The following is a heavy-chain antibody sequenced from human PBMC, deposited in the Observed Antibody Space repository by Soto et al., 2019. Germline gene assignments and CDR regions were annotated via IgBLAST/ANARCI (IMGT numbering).Heavy chain of an antibody. Sequence: ASVKVSCKASGYTFTSHAMHWVRQAPGQRLEWMGWINGGNGDTKYAGNFQGRVSITRDNSKNTLYVQMNSLRAEDTAVYYCARPYDHNASYLPYDYWGQGTPVTVSS. J-gene: IGHJ4*02. D-gene: IGHD3-22*01. CDR2: INGGNGDT. V-gene: IGHV1-3*01. CDR3: ARPYDHNASYLPYDY. CDR1: GYTFTSHA.